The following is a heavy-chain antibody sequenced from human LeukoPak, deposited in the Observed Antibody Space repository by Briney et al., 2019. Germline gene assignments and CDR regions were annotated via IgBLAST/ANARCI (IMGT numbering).Heavy chain of an antibody. J-gene: IGHJ4*02. CDR3: AKDSFSSS. CDR2: ISGSGVST. CDR1: GFTFDDYG. Sequence: GGSLRLSCAASGFTFDDYGMTWVRRAPGKGLEWVSTISGSGVSTFYADPVKGRFTISRDNSKNTLYLHMSSLSAEDTAVYYCAKDSFSSSWGQGTLVTVSS. V-gene: IGHV3-23*01. D-gene: IGHD2-2*01.